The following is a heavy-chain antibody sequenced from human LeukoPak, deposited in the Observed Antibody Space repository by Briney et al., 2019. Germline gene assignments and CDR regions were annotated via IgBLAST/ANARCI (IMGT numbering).Heavy chain of an antibody. V-gene: IGHV3-30*04. CDR3: AKDGSQLLWFGEFLGYFDD. Sequence: GGSLRLSCAASGFTFSSYAMHWVRQAPGKGLEWVAVMSSDGSGSNSYYADSVKGRFTISRDNSKNTLSLQMNSLRAEDTAVYYCAKDGSQLLWFGEFLGYFDDWGQGTLVTVSS. CDR1: GFTFSSYA. J-gene: IGHJ4*02. D-gene: IGHD3-10*01. CDR2: MSSDGSGSNS.